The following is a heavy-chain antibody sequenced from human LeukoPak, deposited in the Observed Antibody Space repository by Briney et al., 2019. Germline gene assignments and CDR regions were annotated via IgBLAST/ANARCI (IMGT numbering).Heavy chain of an antibody. CDR2: IFYSGST. V-gene: IGHV4-59*01. CDR3: ARGALRGHMDV. Sequence: PSETLSLNCSVSDSSISSYSWSWIRQPPGKGLEWIGCIFYSGSTNYNPSLESRVTISVDTSKNQFSLTLNSVTAADTAVYYCARGALRGHMDVWGQGTTVTVSS. J-gene: IGHJ6*02. D-gene: IGHD3-16*01. CDR1: DSSISSYS.